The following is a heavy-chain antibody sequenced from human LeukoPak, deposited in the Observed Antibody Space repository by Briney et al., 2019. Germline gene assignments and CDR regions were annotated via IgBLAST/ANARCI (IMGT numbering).Heavy chain of an antibody. CDR1: GYTFTSYY. Sequence: ASVKVSCKASGYTFTSYYMHWVRQAPGQGLEWMGIINPSGGSTSYAQKLQGRVTMTTDTSTSTAYMELRSLRSDDTAVYYCARDKAAVAGTFDYWGQGTLVTVSS. D-gene: IGHD6-19*01. CDR2: INPSGGST. J-gene: IGHJ4*02. V-gene: IGHV1-46*01. CDR3: ARDKAAVAGTFDY.